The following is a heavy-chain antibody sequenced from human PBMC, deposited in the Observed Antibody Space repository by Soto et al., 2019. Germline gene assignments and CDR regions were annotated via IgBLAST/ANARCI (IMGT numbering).Heavy chain of an antibody. CDR3: ARDEDYYDSSGYGMDV. J-gene: IGHJ6*02. V-gene: IGHV1-18*01. CDR2: ISAYNGNT. D-gene: IGHD3-22*01. Sequence: QVQLVQSGAEVKKPGASVKVSCKASGYTFTSYGISWVRQAPGQGLEWMGWISAYNGNTNYAQKLQGRVTMTTDTSTSTAYMELRSLRSDDTAVNYCARDEDYYDSSGYGMDVWGQGTTVTVSS. CDR1: GYTFTSYG.